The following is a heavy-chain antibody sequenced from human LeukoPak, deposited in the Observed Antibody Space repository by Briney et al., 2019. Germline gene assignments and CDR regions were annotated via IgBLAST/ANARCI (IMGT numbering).Heavy chain of an antibody. CDR3: ARTAAAVPYYFDY. Sequence: GGSLRLSCAASGFTFSDHYMDWVRQAPGQGLEWVGRTRNKANSYTTEYAASVKGRFTISRDDSKNSLYLQMNSLKTEDTAVYYCARTAAAVPYYFDYWGQGTLVTVSS. J-gene: IGHJ4*02. CDR1: GFTFSDHY. V-gene: IGHV3-72*01. D-gene: IGHD6-13*01. CDR2: TRNKANSYTT.